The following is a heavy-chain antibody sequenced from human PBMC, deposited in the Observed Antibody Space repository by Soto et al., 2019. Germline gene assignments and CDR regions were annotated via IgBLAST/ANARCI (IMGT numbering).Heavy chain of an antibody. J-gene: IGHJ6*02. CDR3: AKEIHVDTAYGMDV. CDR2: ISYDGSNK. CDR1: GFTFRTYG. Sequence: PGGSLRLSCAASGFTFRTYGMHWVRQAPGKGLEWVAVISYDGSNKYYADSVKGRFTISRDNSKNTLYLQMNSLRAEDTAVYYCAKEIHVDTAYGMDVWGQGTTVTVSS. D-gene: IGHD5-18*01. V-gene: IGHV3-30*18.